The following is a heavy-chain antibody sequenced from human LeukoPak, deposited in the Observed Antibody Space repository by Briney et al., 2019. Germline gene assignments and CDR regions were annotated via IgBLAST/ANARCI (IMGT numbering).Heavy chain of an antibody. V-gene: IGHV1-69*06. Sequence: AVSVSCKASGGTFINSAFSWVRQAPRQGLEWVGRIIPIYVTAHYAQKLQGRVTITADKSTSTVYMELSSLTSEDTAVYYCSGQQWPQVYWGQGTLVIVSS. CDR3: SGQQWPQVY. D-gene: IGHD6-19*01. CDR1: GGTFINSA. CDR2: IIPIYVTA. J-gene: IGHJ4*02.